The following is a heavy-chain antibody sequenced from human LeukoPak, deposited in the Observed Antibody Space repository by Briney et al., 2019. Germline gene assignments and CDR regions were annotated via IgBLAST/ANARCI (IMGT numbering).Heavy chain of an antibody. CDR3: ARGSYYNSAFDY. V-gene: IGHV3-48*02. D-gene: IGHD3-10*01. J-gene: IGHJ4*02. CDR1: GFTFSSYG. CDR2: ISSSSSTI. Sequence: GGSLRLSCAASGFTFSSYGMNWVRQAPGKGLEWVSYISSSSSTIYYADSVKGRFTISRDDAKNSLYLQMNSLRDEDTAVYYCARGSYYNSAFDYWSQGTLVTVSS.